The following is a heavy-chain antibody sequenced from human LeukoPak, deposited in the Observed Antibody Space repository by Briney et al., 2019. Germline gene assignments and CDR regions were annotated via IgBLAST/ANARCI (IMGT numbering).Heavy chain of an antibody. Sequence: ASVMVSCKASGYTFTGYYMHWVRQAPGQGVEWMGWINPNSGGTNYEQTFQGRVTITRDTYISTAYMELSRLRSDDTAVYYCARWVTMIVGHYGMDVWGQGTTVTVSS. CDR1: GYTFTGYY. CDR2: INPNSGGT. J-gene: IGHJ6*02. D-gene: IGHD3-22*01. CDR3: ARWVTMIVGHYGMDV. V-gene: IGHV1-2*02.